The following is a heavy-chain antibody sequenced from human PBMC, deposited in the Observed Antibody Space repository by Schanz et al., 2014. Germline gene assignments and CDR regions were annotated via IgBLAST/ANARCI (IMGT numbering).Heavy chain of an antibody. CDR3: AKHVRSLTGNDY. D-gene: IGHD3-9*01. CDR1: GFTFTNYA. J-gene: IGHJ4*02. CDR2: ISGSGGST. V-gene: IGHV3-23*04. Sequence: EVQLVESGGGLVKPGESLRLSCAASGFTFTNYAMTWVRQAPGKGLEWVSGISGSGGSTYDADSVKGRFTISRDNSNNTVFLQMNSLRAEDTAVYYCAKHVRSLTGNDYWGQGTLVTVSS.